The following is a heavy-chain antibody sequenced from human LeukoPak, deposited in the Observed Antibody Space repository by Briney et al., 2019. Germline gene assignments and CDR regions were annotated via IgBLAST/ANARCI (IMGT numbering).Heavy chain of an antibody. CDR3: ARGSARRNWFDP. V-gene: IGHV4-4*07. D-gene: IGHD6-6*01. CDR1: GGSISSYY. CDR2: IYSSGST. Sequence: SETLSLTCTVSGGSISSYYWTWIRQPAGKGLEWIGRIYSSGSTNYNPSLKSRITMSVDTSKNQFSLKLNSVTAADTAVYYCARGSARRNWFDPWGQGTLVTVSS. J-gene: IGHJ5*02.